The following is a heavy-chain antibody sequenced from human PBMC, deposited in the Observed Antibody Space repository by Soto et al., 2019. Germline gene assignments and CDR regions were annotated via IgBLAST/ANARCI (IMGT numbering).Heavy chain of an antibody. Sequence: GASVKVSCKASGGTFSSYTISWVRQAPGQGLEWMGRIIPILGIANYAQKFQGRVTITADKSTSTAYMELSSLRSEDTAVYYCARETYYYDSSGYYSWFDPWGQGTLVTVSS. CDR3: ARETYYYDSSGYYSWFDP. CDR2: IIPILGIA. J-gene: IGHJ5*02. CDR1: GGTFSSYT. D-gene: IGHD3-22*01. V-gene: IGHV1-69*04.